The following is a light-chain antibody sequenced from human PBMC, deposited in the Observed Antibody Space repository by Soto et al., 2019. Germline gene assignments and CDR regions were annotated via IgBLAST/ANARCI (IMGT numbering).Light chain of an antibody. V-gene: IGKV1-5*01. CDR2: DAS. CDR1: QSVGTW. Sequence: DIQLTQSHSPLSASVGDRVTITCRASQSVGTWLAWHQQKPGKAPKLLIFDASTLESGVPSRFSGSGSGTDFTLTITRLEPEDSAMYYCQQYAYSPLHFGGGTKVDIK. CDR3: QQYAYSPLH. J-gene: IGKJ4*01.